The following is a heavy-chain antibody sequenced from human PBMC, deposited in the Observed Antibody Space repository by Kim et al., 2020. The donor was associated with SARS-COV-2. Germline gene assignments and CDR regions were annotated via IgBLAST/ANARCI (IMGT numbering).Heavy chain of an antibody. V-gene: IGHV1-2*02. CDR2: INPNSGGT. CDR1: GYTFTGYY. D-gene: IGHD5-12*01. Sequence: ASVKVSCKASGYTFTGYYMHWVRQAPGQGLEWMGWINPNSGGTNYAQKFQGRVTMTRDTSISTAYMELSRLRSDDTAVYYCARDGDLWLPDLNWFDPWGQGTLVTVSS. J-gene: IGHJ5*02. CDR3: ARDGDLWLPDLNWFDP.